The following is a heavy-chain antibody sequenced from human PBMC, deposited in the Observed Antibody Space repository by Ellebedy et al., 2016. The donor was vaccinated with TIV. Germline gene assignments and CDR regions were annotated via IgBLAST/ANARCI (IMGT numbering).Heavy chain of an antibody. CDR1: GYSISGGYY. J-gene: IGHJ3*02. CDR2: IYYSGST. Sequence: SETLSLXXTVSGYSISGGYYWGWIRQPPGKGLEWIGYIYYSGSTYYNPSLKSRVTISVDTSKNHFSLKLSSVTAADTAVYYCVKERTSEAFDIWGRGTMVTVSS. V-gene: IGHV4-38-2*02. CDR3: VKERTSEAFDI. D-gene: IGHD2-2*01.